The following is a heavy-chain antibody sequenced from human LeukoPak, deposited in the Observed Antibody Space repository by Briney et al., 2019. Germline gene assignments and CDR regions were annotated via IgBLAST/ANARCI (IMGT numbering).Heavy chain of an antibody. Sequence: PGGSLRLSCAASGFTFSSYWMHWVRQAPGKGLVWVSRINSDGSGTNYADSVKGRATISRDNAKNTLYLQMNSLRAEDTAVYYCAREYRNRVGATPGPFDIWSQGTMVTVSS. CDR3: AREYRNRVGATPGPFDI. CDR1: GFTFSSYW. V-gene: IGHV3-74*01. CDR2: INSDGSGT. D-gene: IGHD1-26*01. J-gene: IGHJ3*02.